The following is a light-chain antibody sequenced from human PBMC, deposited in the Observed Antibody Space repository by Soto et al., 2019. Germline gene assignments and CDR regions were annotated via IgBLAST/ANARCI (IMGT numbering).Light chain of an antibody. CDR2: GAS. J-gene: IGKJ4*01. Sequence: EIVLTQSPGTLSLSPGERTTLSCRASQRVASNYLAWYQQKPAQAPRLLIYGASSRATGIPDRFSGSGSGTDFALTISRLEPEDFAVYSCQQYGSSPNTFGGGTRVEIK. CDR3: QQYGSSPNT. CDR1: QRVASNY. V-gene: IGKV3-20*01.